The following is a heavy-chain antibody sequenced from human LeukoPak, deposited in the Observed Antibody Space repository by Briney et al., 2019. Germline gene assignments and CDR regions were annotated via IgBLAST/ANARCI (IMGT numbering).Heavy chain of an antibody. J-gene: IGHJ4*02. CDR3: AKVKEEYQRAYYFDY. V-gene: IGHV3-30*02. CDR1: GFIFSTYD. D-gene: IGHD2-2*01. CDR2: VRYGGTNK. Sequence: GGSLRLSCAASGFIFSTYDMHWVRLAPGKGLEWVAFVRYGGTNKYYADSVKGRFTVSRDNSKNTLYLQMNSLNTEDTAVYYCAKVKEEYQRAYYFDYWGQGALVTVSS.